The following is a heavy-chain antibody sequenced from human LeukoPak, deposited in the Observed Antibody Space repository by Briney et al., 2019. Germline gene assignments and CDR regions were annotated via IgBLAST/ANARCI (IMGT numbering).Heavy chain of an antibody. CDR3: ARHGVATWFDP. CDR1: GGSFSGYY. V-gene: IGHV4-34*01. J-gene: IGHJ5*02. Sequence: SETLSLTCAVYGGSFSGYYWSWIRQPPGKRLEWIAEIYHSGTTNYSPSLKSRVTISVDTSKNQFSLRLKSVTAADTAVYYCARHGVATWFDPWGQGTLVTVSS. D-gene: IGHD2-15*01. CDR2: IYHSGTT.